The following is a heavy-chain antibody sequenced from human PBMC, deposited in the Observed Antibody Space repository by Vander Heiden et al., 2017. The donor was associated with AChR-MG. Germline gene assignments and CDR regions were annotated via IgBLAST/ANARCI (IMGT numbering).Heavy chain of an antibody. Sequence: QVQLVQSGAEVKKTGSSVKVSCKASGGTFSSYTISWLRKAPGQRLEWMGRIIPILGIANYAQKFQGRVTITADKSTSTAYMELSSLRSEDTAVYYCARSRRDGYNYYFDYWGQGTLVTVSS. CDR2: IIPILGIA. D-gene: IGHD5-12*01. CDR1: GGTFSSYT. CDR3: ARSRRDGYNYYFDY. J-gene: IGHJ4*02. V-gene: IGHV1-69*02.